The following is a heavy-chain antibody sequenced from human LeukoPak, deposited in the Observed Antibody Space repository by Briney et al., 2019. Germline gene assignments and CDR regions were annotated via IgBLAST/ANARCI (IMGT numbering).Heavy chain of an antibody. CDR3: AKDEDDYVWGSYRYPCDY. CDR1: GFTFSSYA. J-gene: IGHJ4*02. V-gene: IGHV3-23*01. Sequence: GGSLRLSCAASGFTFSSYAMSWVRQAPGKGLEWVSAISGSGGSTYYADSVKGRFTISRDNSKNTLYLQMNSRRAEDTAVYYCAKDEDDYVWGSYRYPCDYWGQGTLVTVSS. D-gene: IGHD3-16*02. CDR2: ISGSGGST.